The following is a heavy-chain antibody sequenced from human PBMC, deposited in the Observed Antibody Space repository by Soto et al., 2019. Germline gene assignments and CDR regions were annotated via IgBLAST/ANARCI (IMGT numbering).Heavy chain of an antibody. CDR3: ARSFISTSIYYYYGMDV. CDR2: INAGNGNT. V-gene: IGHV1-3*01. J-gene: IGHJ6*02. D-gene: IGHD2-2*01. Sequence: ASVKVSCKASGYTFTSYAMHWVHQAPGQRLEWMGWINAGNGNTKYSQKFQGRVTITRDTSASTAYTELSSLRSEDTAVYYCARSFISTSIYYYYGMDVWGQGTTVTVSS. CDR1: GYTFTSYA.